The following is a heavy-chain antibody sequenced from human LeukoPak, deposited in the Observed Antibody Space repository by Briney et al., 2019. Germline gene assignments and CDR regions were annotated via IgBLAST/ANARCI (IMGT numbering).Heavy chain of an antibody. Sequence: SETLSLTCTVSGGSISSYYWSWVRQPPGKGLEWVGEINHSGSTNYNPSLKSRVTISVDTSKNRFSLKLSSVTAADTAVYYCARRYCSSTSCIGPFDYWGQGTLVTVSS. CDR3: ARRYCSSTSCIGPFDY. D-gene: IGHD2-2*01. J-gene: IGHJ4*02. CDR1: GGSISSYY. V-gene: IGHV4-34*01. CDR2: INHSGST.